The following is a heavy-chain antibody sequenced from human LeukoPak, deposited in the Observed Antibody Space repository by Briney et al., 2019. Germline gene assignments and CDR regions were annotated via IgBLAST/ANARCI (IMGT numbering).Heavy chain of an antibody. V-gene: IGHV4-34*01. CDR3: ARVGVVVVPAGGFDP. CDR1: GGSFSGYY. J-gene: IGHJ5*02. Sequence: SETLSLTCAVYGGSFSGYYWSWIRQPPGQGLEWIGEINHSGSTNYSPSLKSRVTTSVDTSKNQFSLKLSSVTAADTAVYYCARVGVVVVPAGGFDPWGQGTLVTVSS. CDR2: INHSGST. D-gene: IGHD2-2*01.